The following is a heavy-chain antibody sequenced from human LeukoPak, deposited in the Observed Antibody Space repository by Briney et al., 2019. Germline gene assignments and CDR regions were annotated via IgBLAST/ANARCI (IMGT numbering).Heavy chain of an antibody. CDR3: ATDLPRYSSSWYFRLDP. CDR1: GYTLTELS. J-gene: IGHJ5*02. V-gene: IGHV1-24*01. CDR2: FDPEDGET. Sequence: ASVNVSCKVSGYTLTELSMHWVRQAPGKGVEGMGGFDPEDGETIYAQKFQRRVTMTEDTSTDTAYMELSSLRSEDTAVYYCATDLPRYSSSWYFRLDPWGQGTLVTVSS. D-gene: IGHD6-13*01.